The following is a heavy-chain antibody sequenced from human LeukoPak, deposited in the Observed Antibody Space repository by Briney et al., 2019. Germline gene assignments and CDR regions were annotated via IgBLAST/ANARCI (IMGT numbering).Heavy chain of an antibody. J-gene: IGHJ4*02. CDR2: ISSSSIYI. CDR1: GFIFSIYS. D-gene: IGHD6-19*01. Sequence: PGGSLRLSCAASGFIFSIYSMNWVRQAPGKGLEWASSISSSSIYIYYADSVKGRFSITRDNAKNSLYLQMNSLRAEDTAVYYCARDGGSAWFLDYWGQGTLVTVSS. V-gene: IGHV3-21*01. CDR3: ARDGGSAWFLDY.